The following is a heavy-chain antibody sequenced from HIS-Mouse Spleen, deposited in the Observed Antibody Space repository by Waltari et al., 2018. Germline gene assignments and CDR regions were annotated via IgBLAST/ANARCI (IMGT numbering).Heavy chain of an antibody. D-gene: IGHD1-26*01. CDR3: ARERFGGSYPGHFDY. J-gene: IGHJ4*02. V-gene: IGHV4-30-4*01. Sequence: QVQLQESGPGLVKPSQTLSLTCTVSGGSISRGDYYWSWIRQPPGKGLEWIGYIYYRGSTYYNPSLKSRVTISVDTSKNQFSLKLSSVTAADTAVYYCARERFGGSYPGHFDYWGQGTLVTVSS. CDR2: IYYRGST. CDR1: GGSISRGDYY.